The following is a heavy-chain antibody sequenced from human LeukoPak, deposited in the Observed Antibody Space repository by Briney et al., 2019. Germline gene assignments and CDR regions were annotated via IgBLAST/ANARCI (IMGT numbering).Heavy chain of an antibody. CDR2: INHSGST. Sequence: PSETLSLTCAVCGGSFSGYYWSWIRQPPGKGLEWIGEINHSGSTNYNPSLKSRVTISVDTSKNQFSLKLSSVTAADTAVYYCARGPPTIFGVVIVRGWFDPWGQGTLVTVSS. J-gene: IGHJ5*02. D-gene: IGHD3-3*01. V-gene: IGHV4-34*01. CDR1: GGSFSGYY. CDR3: ARGPPTIFGVVIVRGWFDP.